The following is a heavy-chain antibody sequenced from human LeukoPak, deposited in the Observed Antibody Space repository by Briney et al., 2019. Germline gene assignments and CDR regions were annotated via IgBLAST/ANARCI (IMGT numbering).Heavy chain of an antibody. CDR1: GGSISSGDYY. Sequence: SSETLSLTCTVSGGSISSGDYYWSWIRQPPGKGLEWIGYIYYSGSTYYNPSLKSRVTISVDTSKNQFSLKLSSVTAADTAVYYCARVGDDILTGYYYFDYWGQGTLVTVSS. J-gene: IGHJ4*02. D-gene: IGHD3-9*01. CDR2: IYYSGST. V-gene: IGHV4-30-4*08. CDR3: ARVGDDILTGYYYFDY.